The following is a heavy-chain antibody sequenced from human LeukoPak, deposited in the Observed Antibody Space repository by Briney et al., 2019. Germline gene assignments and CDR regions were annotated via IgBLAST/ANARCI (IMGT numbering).Heavy chain of an antibody. D-gene: IGHD1-26*01. CDR3: ARGGSYLSAFDI. Sequence: PGRSLRLSCAASGFNFNTYGIHWVRQTPGKGLEWVALISYDGTKEWYADSVKGRFTISRDNSKNTLYLQMNSLRAEDTAVYYCARGGSYLSAFDIWGQGTMVTVSS. CDR2: ISYDGTKE. CDR1: GFNFNTYG. V-gene: IGHV3-30*03. J-gene: IGHJ3*02.